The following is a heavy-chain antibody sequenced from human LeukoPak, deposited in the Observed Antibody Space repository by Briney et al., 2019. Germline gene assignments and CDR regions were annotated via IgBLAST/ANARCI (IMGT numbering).Heavy chain of an antibody. D-gene: IGHD3-10*01. CDR3: ARDITMVRRVYFDY. V-gene: IGHV1-69*01. CDR2: IIPIFGTA. J-gene: IGHJ4*02. Sequence: SVKVSCKASGGTFSNYGICWVRQAPGQGLEWMGGIIPIFGTANYAQKFQGRVTITADESTATVYMELSSLRSEDTAVYYWARDITMVRRVYFDYWGQGTLVTVSS. CDR1: GGTFSNYG.